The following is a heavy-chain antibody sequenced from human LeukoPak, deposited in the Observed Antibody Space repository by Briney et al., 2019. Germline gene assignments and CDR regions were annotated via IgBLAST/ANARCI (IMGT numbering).Heavy chain of an antibody. V-gene: IGHV3-30*03. J-gene: IGHJ4*02. CDR3: GVGDGPGL. CDR1: GFNFSSYG. Sequence: GRSLRLSCAASGFNFSSYGMHWVRQAPGKGLEWMAVISYDGTNKYYADSVKGRFTISRDNSKDTVFLQMNSLRVGDTAVFYCGVGDGPGLWGQGTLDTVSS. D-gene: IGHD3-16*01. CDR2: ISYDGTNK.